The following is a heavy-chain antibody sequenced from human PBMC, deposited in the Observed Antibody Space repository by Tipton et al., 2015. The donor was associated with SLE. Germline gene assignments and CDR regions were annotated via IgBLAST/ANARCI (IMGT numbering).Heavy chain of an antibody. V-gene: IGHV4-59*01. CDR3: ARSGSYPYYYYYMGV. D-gene: IGHD1-26*01. Sequence: TLSLTCTVSGGSISSYYWSWIRQPPGKGLEWIGHIYYSGSTNYNPSLKSRVTISVDTSKNQFSLKLSSVTAADTAVYYCARSGSYPYYYYYMGVWGKGTTVTVSS. J-gene: IGHJ6*03. CDR1: GGSISSYY. CDR2: IYYSGST.